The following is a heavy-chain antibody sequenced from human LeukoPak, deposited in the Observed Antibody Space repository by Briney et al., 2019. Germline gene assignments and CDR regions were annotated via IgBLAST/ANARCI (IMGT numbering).Heavy chain of an antibody. Sequence: SETLSLTCTVSGGSISSGASDWGWIRQHPKRGLEWVGYINHSGSTYYNPSLGSRVTISVDTSKNQFSLKLSSVTAADTAVYYCARDLSYCSGGSCYSSGYWGQGTLVTVSS. CDR2: INHSGST. CDR1: GGSISSGASD. D-gene: IGHD2-15*01. J-gene: IGHJ4*02. CDR3: ARDLSYCSGGSCYSSGY. V-gene: IGHV4-30-4*01.